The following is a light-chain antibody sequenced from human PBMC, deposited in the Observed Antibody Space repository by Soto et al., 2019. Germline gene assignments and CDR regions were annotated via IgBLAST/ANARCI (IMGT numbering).Light chain of an antibody. CDR3: AAWDDRLNGPV. Sequence: QAVVTQPPSASGTPGQRVTISCSGSSSNIGSNTVNWYQQLPGTAPKLLIYSNNQRPSGVPDRFSGSKSGTSASLAISGLQSEDEADYYCAAWDDRLNGPVFGGGTKVTVL. CDR1: SSNIGSNT. CDR2: SNN. V-gene: IGLV1-44*01. J-gene: IGLJ2*01.